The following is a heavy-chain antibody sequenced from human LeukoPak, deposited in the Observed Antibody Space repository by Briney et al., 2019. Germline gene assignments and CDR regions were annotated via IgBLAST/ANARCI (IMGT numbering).Heavy chain of an antibody. CDR2: INHSGST. D-gene: IGHD4-23*01. Sequence: SETLSLTCAVYGGSLSGYYWSWIRQPPGKGLEWIGEINHSGSTNYNPSLKSRVTISVDTSKNQFSLKLSSVTAADTAVYFCARRWAYGMDVWGQGTTVTVSS. V-gene: IGHV4-34*01. CDR1: GGSLSGYY. CDR3: ARRWAYGMDV. J-gene: IGHJ6*02.